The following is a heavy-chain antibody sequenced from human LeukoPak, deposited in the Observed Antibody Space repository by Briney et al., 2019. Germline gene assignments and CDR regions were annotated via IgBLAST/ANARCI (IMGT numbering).Heavy chain of an antibody. V-gene: IGHV4-59*01. Sequence: SETLSLTCTVSGASLSRDYWTWIRQPPGKGLEWMGYIYNGGSTTYTPSLNSRVTISLDTSNNQVSLRLSSVTAADTAVYYCARGWTYGGGADYWGQGTLVTVSS. D-gene: IGHD3/OR15-3a*01. CDR3: ARGWTYGGGADY. CDR1: GASLSRDY. CDR2: IYNGGST. J-gene: IGHJ4*02.